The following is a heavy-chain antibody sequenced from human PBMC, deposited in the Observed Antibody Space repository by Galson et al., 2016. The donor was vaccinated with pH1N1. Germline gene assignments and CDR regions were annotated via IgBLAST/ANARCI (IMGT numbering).Heavy chain of an antibody. CDR1: GASVTSGDSY. J-gene: IGHJ4*02. CDR2: IYYSGST. CDR3: ARGIAVAGTQYFDH. V-gene: IGHV4-31*03. D-gene: IGHD6-19*01. Sequence: LSLTCTVSGASVTSGDSYWSWLRQHPGKGLEWIGYIYYSGSTYYNPSLKSRVTISVDTSKNQFSLKLSSVTAADTAVYYCARGIAVAGTQYFDHWGQGTLVTVSS.